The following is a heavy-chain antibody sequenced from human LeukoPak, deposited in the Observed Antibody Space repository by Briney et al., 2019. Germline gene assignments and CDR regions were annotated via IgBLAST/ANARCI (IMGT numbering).Heavy chain of an antibody. CDR3: VRTRGYGYVDY. CDR2: ISSGDGTT. D-gene: IGHD2-15*01. J-gene: IGHJ4*02. CDR1: GYTFTTSY. V-gene: IGHV1-46*01. Sequence: ASVKVSCKASGYTFTTSYMHRVRQAPGQGLEGMGFISSGDGTTNYAHKFQDRVTMRTDTSASTVYLDLSSLRSEDTAVYYCVRTRGYGYVDYWGQGTLVTVSS.